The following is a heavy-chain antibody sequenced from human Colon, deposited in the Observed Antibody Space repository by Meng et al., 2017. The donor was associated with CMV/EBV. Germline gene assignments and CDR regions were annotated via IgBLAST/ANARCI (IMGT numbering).Heavy chain of an antibody. CDR1: GYSFASYW. V-gene: IGHV5-51*01. CDR3: ARLGYCTSSACKGYNYGMNV. CDR2: IYPGDSDT. J-gene: IGHJ6*02. D-gene: IGHD2-8*02. Sequence: ESLKISCQGSGYSFASYWIAWVRQMPGKGLEWMGVIYPGDSDTRYNPSFQGRVTFSVDKSISSAYLQFNGLRASDTAIYYCARLGYCTSSACKGYNYGMNVWGQGTTVTVSS.